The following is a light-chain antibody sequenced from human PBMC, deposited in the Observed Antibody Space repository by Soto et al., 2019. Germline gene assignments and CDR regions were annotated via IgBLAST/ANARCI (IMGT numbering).Light chain of an antibody. V-gene: IGKV3-15*01. Sequence: EIVMTQSPATLSVSQGERATLXXRASQSVSSNLAWYQQKPGQAPRXLIYGASTRATGIPARFSGRGSGTEFTLTISSLQSEDFAVYYCQQYKNWPTFGGGTKVDIK. CDR2: GAS. CDR1: QSVSSN. CDR3: QQYKNWPT. J-gene: IGKJ4*01.